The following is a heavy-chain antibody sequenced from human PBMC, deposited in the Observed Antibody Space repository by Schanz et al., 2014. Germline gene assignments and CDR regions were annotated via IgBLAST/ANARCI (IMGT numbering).Heavy chain of an antibody. V-gene: IGHV1-18*01. CDR2: ISAYNGHT. J-gene: IGHJ6*02. CDR1: GYTFTSYG. CDR3: AKVDRTRYYAMDV. D-gene: IGHD3-9*01. Sequence: QVQLVQSGAEVKKPGASVKVSCKASGYTFTSYGITWVRQAPGQGLEWMGWISAYNGHTTYAQKFRGRVTMTRDTSTSTVYMEVSGLRSEDTAVYYCAKVDRTRYYAMDVWGQGTTVTVSS.